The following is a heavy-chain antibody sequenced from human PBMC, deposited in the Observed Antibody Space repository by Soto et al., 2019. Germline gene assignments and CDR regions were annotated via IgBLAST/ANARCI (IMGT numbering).Heavy chain of an antibody. V-gene: IGHV6-1*01. Sequence: SQTLSLTCAISGDSVSSSSAAWNWIRQSPSRGLEWLGRTYYRSRWYNEYAVSVKSRITINRDTSKNQFSLQLNSVTPEDTAVYYCTTDPMVRGVSYYYGMDVWGQGTTVTVSS. CDR3: TTDPMVRGVSYYYGMDV. J-gene: IGHJ6*02. D-gene: IGHD3-10*01. CDR1: GDSVSSSSAA. CDR2: TYYRSRWYN.